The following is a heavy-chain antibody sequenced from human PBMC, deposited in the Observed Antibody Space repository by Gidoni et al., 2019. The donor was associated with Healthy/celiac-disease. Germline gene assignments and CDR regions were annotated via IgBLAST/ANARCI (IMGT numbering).Heavy chain of an antibody. CDR3: ARARPPYYGMDV. Sequence: EVQLVASGGGLVKPGGSLRLSCAASGFTFSSYSMNWVRQAPGKGLEWVSSISSSSSYIYYADSVKGRFTISRDNAKNSLYLQMNSLRAEDTAVYYCARARPPYYGMDVWGQGTTVTVSS. CDR1: GFTFSSYS. V-gene: IGHV3-21*01. CDR2: ISSSSSYI. J-gene: IGHJ6*02.